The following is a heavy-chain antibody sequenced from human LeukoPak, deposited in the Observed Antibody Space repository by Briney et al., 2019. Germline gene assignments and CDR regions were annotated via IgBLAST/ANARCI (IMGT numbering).Heavy chain of an antibody. J-gene: IGHJ4*02. CDR3: ARPNYDSSGYYSYKLYY. CDR1: GYTFTSYY. V-gene: IGHV1-46*01. CDR2: INPSGGST. D-gene: IGHD3-22*01. Sequence: ASVKASCKASGYTFTSYYMHWVRQAPGQGLEWMGIINPSGGSTSYAQKFQGRVTMTRDTSTSTVYMELSSLRSEDTAVYYCARPNYDSSGYYSYKLYYWGQGTLVTVSS.